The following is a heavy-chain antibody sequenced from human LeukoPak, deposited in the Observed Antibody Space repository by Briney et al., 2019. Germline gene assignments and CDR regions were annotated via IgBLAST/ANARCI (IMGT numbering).Heavy chain of an antibody. CDR1: GYTFTSYG. CDR2: ISAYNGNT. CDR3: ARKYCGGDCYASDI. V-gene: IGHV1-18*01. D-gene: IGHD2-21*02. Sequence: ASVKVSCKASGYTFTSYGISWVRQAPGQGLEWMGWISAYNGNTNYAQKLQGRVTMTTDTSTGTAYMELRSLRSDDTAVYYCARKYCGGDCYASDIWGQGTMVTVSS. J-gene: IGHJ3*02.